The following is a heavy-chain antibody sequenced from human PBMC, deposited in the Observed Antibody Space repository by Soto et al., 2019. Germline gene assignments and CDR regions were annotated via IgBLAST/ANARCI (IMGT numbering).Heavy chain of an antibody. CDR2: INAGNGNT. J-gene: IGHJ6*02. Sequence: QVQLVQSGAEEKKPGASVKVSCKASGYTFTSYAMHWVRQAPGQRLEWMGWINAGNGNTKYSQKFQGRVTITRDTSASPAYMELSSLRSEDTAVYYCARLRITIFGVARYGMDVWGQGTTVTVSS. CDR3: ARLRITIFGVARYGMDV. CDR1: GYTFTSYA. D-gene: IGHD3-3*01. V-gene: IGHV1-3*05.